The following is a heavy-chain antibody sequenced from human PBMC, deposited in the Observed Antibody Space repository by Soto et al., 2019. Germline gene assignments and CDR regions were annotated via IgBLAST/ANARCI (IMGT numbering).Heavy chain of an antibody. CDR1: GFTFSNYG. Sequence: LRLSCAASGFTFSNYGMHWVRQAPGKGLEWVAIIWHDGNNKYYADSVRGRFIISRDNSKNRLYLQMNSLRAEGTAVYYCASDLVGASDSYGLDVWGQGTPVTVSS. CDR2: IWHDGNNK. V-gene: IGHV3-33*01. CDR3: ASDLVGASDSYGLDV. J-gene: IGHJ6*02. D-gene: IGHD1-26*01.